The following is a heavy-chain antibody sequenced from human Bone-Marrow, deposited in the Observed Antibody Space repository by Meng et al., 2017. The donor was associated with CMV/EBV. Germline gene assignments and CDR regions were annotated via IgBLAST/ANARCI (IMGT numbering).Heavy chain of an antibody. V-gene: IGHV3-48*04. J-gene: IGHJ6*02. CDR2: NSSSSSTI. Sequence: GEALKISCAAYGFTFSSYSMNWVRPAPGKVLERVSYNSSSSSTIYYADSVKGRMTISRDNATNSLYQQRNSQRAEDTDLYCCTKDVTIIADYGMDVWGQGTTVTVSS. CDR3: TKDVTIIADYGMDV. D-gene: IGHD3-22*01. CDR1: GFTFSSYS.